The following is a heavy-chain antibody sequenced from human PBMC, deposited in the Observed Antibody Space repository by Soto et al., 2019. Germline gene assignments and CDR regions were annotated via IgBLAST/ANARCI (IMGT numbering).Heavy chain of an antibody. J-gene: IGHJ5*01. D-gene: IGHD6-6*01. CDR1: GYSFTTYW. Sequence: GESLKISCQASGYSFTTYWISWVRQMPGKGLECMGRIDPTDSYTDYGPSFEGHVTMSVDRSINTAYLEWSSLKASDSAMYYCAIPGVRDNLVPDSWGQGTLVTVSS. CDR2: IDPTDSYT. CDR3: AIPGVRDNLVPDS. V-gene: IGHV5-10-1*01.